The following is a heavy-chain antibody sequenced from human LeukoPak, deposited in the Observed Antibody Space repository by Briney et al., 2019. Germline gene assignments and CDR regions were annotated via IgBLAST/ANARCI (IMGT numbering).Heavy chain of an antibody. Sequence: PGGSLRLSCAASGFTFSDYYMSWIRQAPGKRLEWGSYISSSSSYTNYADSVKGRFTISRDNAKNSLYLQMNSLRAEATAVYYCARDSSASSGYYYPQGFDPWGQGTLVTVSS. CDR2: ISSSSSYT. CDR3: ARDSSASSGYYYPQGFDP. CDR1: GFTFSDYY. D-gene: IGHD3-22*01. J-gene: IGHJ5*02. V-gene: IGHV3-11*05.